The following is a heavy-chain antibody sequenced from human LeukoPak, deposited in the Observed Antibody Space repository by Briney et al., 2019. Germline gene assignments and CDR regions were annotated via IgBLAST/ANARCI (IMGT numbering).Heavy chain of an antibody. CDR3: ARDFGSGVFDP. D-gene: IGHD3-10*01. J-gene: IGHJ5*02. CDR1: GGTFGTYG. V-gene: IGHV1-69*05. CDR2: FNPIFGSA. Sequence: ASVKVSCKASGGTFGTYGITWVRQALGQGLEWMGGFNPIFGSAQYAQKFQGRVTITMDVSARTVYMELSSLRSEDTTIYYCARDFGSGVFDPWGQGTLVTVSS.